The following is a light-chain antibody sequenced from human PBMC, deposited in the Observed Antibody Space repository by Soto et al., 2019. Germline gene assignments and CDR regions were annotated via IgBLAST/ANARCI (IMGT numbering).Light chain of an antibody. J-gene: IGLJ2*01. Sequence: QSVLTQPPSASGTPGQRVTISCSGSSSNLGSNYVYWYQQLPGTAPKLLIYRNNQRPSGVPDRFSGSKSGTSASLAISGLRSEYEADYYCAAWDDSLYVVFGGGTKLTVL. CDR1: SSNLGSNY. V-gene: IGLV1-47*01. CDR3: AAWDDSLYVV. CDR2: RNN.